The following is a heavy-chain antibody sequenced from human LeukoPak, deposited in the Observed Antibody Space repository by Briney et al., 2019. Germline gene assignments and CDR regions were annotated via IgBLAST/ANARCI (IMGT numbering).Heavy chain of an antibody. D-gene: IGHD3-22*01. V-gene: IGHV4-59*01. CDR2: IYYSGST. CDR3: ARSYYDSSGYSSGMDV. Sequence: PSETLSLTCTVSGGSISSYDWSWIRQPPGKGLEWIGYIYYSGSTNYNPSLKSRVTISVDTSKNQFSLKLSSVTAAETAVYYCARSYYDSSGYSSGMDVWGQGTTVTVSS. CDR1: GGSISSYD. J-gene: IGHJ6*02.